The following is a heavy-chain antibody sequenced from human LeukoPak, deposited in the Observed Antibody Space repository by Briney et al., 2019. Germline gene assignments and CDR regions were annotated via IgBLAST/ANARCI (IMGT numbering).Heavy chain of an antibody. D-gene: IGHD3-22*01. CDR1: GFTVSGNY. CDR2: IYSGGST. J-gene: IGHJ4*02. V-gene: IGHV3-66*02. Sequence: GGSLRLSCAASGFTVSGNYMTWVRQAPGKGLEWVSVIYSGGSTYYADSVKGRFTISRDNSKNSLYLQMNSLRAEDTAVYYCARVSSGYSFDCWGQGTLVTVSS. CDR3: ARVSSGYSFDC.